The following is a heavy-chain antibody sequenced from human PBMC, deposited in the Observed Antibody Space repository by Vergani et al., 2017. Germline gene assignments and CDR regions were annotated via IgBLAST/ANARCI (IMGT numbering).Heavy chain of an antibody. CDR2: IYTSGST. Sequence: QVQLQESGPGLVKPSQTLSLTCTVSGGSISSGSYYWSWIRQPAGKGLEWIGRIYTSGSTNYNPSLKSRVTISVDTSKNQFSLKLSSVTAADTAVYYCARGRPNRRYFDLWGRGTLVTVSS. J-gene: IGHJ2*01. CDR3: ARGRPNRRYFDL. V-gene: IGHV4-61*02. CDR1: GGSISSGSYY.